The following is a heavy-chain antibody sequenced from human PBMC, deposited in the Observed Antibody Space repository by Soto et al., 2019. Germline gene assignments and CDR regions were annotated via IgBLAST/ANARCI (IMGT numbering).Heavy chain of an antibody. J-gene: IGHJ5*02. V-gene: IGHV3-30*03. CDR2: ISYDGSNT. D-gene: IGHD2-2*01. CDR1: GFTFSSYS. CDR3: ARVPYCSSSGCYSWFDP. Sequence: SLRLSCAASGFTFSSYSMHWVRQAPGKGLEWVAVISYDGSNTYYADSVKGRFTISRDNSKNTLYLQMDSLRAEDTAVYYCARVPYCSSSGCYSWFDPWGQGTLVTVSS.